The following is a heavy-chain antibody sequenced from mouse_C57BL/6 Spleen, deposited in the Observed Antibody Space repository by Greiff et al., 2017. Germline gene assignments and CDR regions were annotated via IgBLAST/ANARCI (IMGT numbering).Heavy chain of an antibody. CDR1: GYTFTEYT. CDR2: FYPGSGSI. J-gene: IGHJ2*01. V-gene: IGHV1-62-2*01. CDR3: ARHEERRYYFDY. Sequence: VKLMESGAELVKPGASVKLSCKASGYTFTEYTIHWVKQRSGQGLEWIGWFYPGSGSIKYNEKFKDKATLTADKSSSTVYMELSRLTSEDSAVYFCARHEERRYYFDYWGQGTTLTVSS.